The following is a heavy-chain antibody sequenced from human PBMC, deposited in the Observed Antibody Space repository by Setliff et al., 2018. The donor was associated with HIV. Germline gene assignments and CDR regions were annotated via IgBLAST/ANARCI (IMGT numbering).Heavy chain of an antibody. Sequence: GASVKVSCKASGYTFTSYDINWVRQATGQGLEWMGWMNPNSGNTGYAQKFQGRVTMTRNTSISTAYMELSSLRSEDTAVYYCSKVSEHRTSSGSFYYYMDVWGEGTTVTVSS. D-gene: IGHD6-6*01. CDR1: GYTFTSYD. CDR3: SKVSEHRTSSGSFYYYMDV. J-gene: IGHJ6*03. CDR2: MNPNSGNT. V-gene: IGHV1-8*01.